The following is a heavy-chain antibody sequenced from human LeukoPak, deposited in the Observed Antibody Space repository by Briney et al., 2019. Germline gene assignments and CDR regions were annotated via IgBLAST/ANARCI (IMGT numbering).Heavy chain of an antibody. CDR3: VRHLMTIFGVVIKPGPFDP. J-gene: IGHJ5*02. Sequence: SETLSLTCTVSGGPINNYFWSWIRQPPGKGLEWLGYVYYSGSTRYSASLKSRVTISLDTSKNQFSLKLSSVTAADTAVYFCVRHLMTIFGVVIKPGPFDPWGQGTLVTVSS. CDR2: VYYSGST. D-gene: IGHD3-3*01. V-gene: IGHV4-59*08. CDR1: GGPINNYF.